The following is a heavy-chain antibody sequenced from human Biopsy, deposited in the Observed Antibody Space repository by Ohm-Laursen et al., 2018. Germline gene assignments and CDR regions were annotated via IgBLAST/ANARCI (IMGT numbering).Heavy chain of an antibody. CDR1: GFTFDDYA. J-gene: IGHJ3*01. CDR3: GREMSHEYTIGDSFNF. V-gene: IGHV3-9*01. CDR2: ISWTSGSI. D-gene: IGHD6-6*01. Sequence: SLRLSCTAPGFTFDDYAMHWVRQVPGKGLEWVSGISWTSGSIGYADSVKGRFTISRDNAKDSLFLQMNSLRVEDSAVYYCGREMSHEYTIGDSFNFWGQGTMVTASS.